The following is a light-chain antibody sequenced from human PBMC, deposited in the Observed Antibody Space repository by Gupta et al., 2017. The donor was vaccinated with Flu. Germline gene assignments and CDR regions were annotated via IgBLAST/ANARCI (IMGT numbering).Light chain of an antibody. J-gene: IGLJ1*01. Sequence: QSVLTQPPSESETHGQRVAISCSGSISNIGSNAVNWYQQLPGTAPKLLIYGNSKRPSGVPDRFSGSKSGTSASLAISWLQSEDEADYYCAAWDYSLSGHYVFGTGTKVTVL. CDR2: GNS. CDR1: ISNIGSNA. CDR3: AAWDYSLSGHYV. V-gene: IGLV1-44*01.